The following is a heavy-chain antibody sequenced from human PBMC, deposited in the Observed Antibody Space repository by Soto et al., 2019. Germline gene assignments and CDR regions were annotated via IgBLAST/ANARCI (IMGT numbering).Heavy chain of an antibody. D-gene: IGHD3-16*02. Sequence: SVKVSCKASGGTFSSYAISWVRQAPGQGLGWMGGIIPIFGTANYAQKFQGRVTITADESTSTAYMELSSLRSEDTAVYYCASPETPYYDYVWGSYRPHYGMDLWGQRTTVTVSS. CDR2: IIPIFGTA. CDR1: GGTFSSYA. J-gene: IGHJ6*02. V-gene: IGHV1-69*13. CDR3: ASPETPYYDYVWGSYRPHYGMDL.